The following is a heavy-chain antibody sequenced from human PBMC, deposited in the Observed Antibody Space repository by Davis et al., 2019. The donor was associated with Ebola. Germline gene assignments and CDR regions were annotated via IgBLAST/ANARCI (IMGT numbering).Heavy chain of an antibody. Sequence: GESLKISCAASGFPFNLLAMHWVRQAPGKGLEWVAVISRDGNTRHYAESVKGRFTISRDNSKNTLDLQMNSLSVEDTAVYYCARSDRGYCLGPKWRCPLDYWGQGTLVTVSS. CDR2: ISRDGNTR. V-gene: IGHV3-30*03. CDR1: GFPFNLLA. J-gene: IGHJ4*02. D-gene: IGHD2-8*02. CDR3: ARSDRGYCLGPKWRCPLDY.